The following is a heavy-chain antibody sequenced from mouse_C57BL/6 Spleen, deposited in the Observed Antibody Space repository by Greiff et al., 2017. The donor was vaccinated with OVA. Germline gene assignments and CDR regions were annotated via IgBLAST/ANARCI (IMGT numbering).Heavy chain of an antibody. CDR2: IDPSDSET. Sequence: VQLQQPGAELVRPGSSVKLSCKASGYTFTSYWMHWVKQRPIQGLEWIGNIDPSDSETHYNQKFKDKATLTVDKSSSTAYMQLSSLTSEDSAVYYCARRDYDEPWFAYWGQGTLVTVSA. V-gene: IGHV1-52*01. J-gene: IGHJ3*01. CDR1: GYTFTSYW. D-gene: IGHD2-4*01. CDR3: ARRDYDEPWFAY.